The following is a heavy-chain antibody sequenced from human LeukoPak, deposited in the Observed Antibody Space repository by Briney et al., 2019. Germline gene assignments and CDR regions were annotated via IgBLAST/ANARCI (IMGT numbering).Heavy chain of an antibody. CDR2: IYYSGST. D-gene: IGHD1-26*01. Sequence: SETLSLTCTVSGGSISSSSYYWGWIRQPPGKGLEWIGSIYYSGSTYYNPSLKSRVTISVDTSKSQFSLKPSSVTAADTAVYYCASPTPHSGSPPPFDYWGQGTLVTVSS. V-gene: IGHV4-39*01. J-gene: IGHJ4*02. CDR1: GGSISSSSYY. CDR3: ASPTPHSGSPPPFDY.